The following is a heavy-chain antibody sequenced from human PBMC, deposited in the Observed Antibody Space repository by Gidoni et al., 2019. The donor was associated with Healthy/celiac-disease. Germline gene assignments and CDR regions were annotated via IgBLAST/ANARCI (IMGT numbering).Heavy chain of an antibody. CDR2: ISAYNGNT. J-gene: IGHJ4*02. Sequence: QVQLVQSGAEVKKPGALVKVSCTASGYTFTSYGISWVRPAPGQGLEWMGWISAYNGNTNYAQKLQGRVTMTTDTSTSTAYMELRSRRSDDTAVYYCARGPYYYDSSGSYYFDYWGQGTLVTVSS. D-gene: IGHD3-22*01. CDR3: ARGPYYYDSSGSYYFDY. CDR1: GYTFTSYG. V-gene: IGHV1-18*01.